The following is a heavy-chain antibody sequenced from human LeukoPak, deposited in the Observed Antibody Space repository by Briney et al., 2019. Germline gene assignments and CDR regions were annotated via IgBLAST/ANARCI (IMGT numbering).Heavy chain of an antibody. Sequence: GGSLRLSCAASGFTFSSYAMSWVRQAPGKGLEWVSAICGSGGITCYADSVKGRFTISRDNSKNTLYLQMNSLRAEDTAVYYCAKDTGVYCGGDCYSMTFDYWGQGTLVTVSS. V-gene: IGHV3-23*01. D-gene: IGHD2-21*01. CDR3: AKDTGVYCGGDCYSMTFDY. J-gene: IGHJ4*02. CDR2: ICGSGGIT. CDR1: GFTFSSYA.